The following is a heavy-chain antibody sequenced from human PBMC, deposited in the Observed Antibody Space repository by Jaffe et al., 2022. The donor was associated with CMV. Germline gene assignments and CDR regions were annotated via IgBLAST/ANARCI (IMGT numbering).Heavy chain of an antibody. CDR2: IHPRDSDT. CDR1: GYTFTNNW. J-gene: IGHJ4*02. CDR3: ARRWTTGWQFDF. D-gene: IGHD6-19*01. V-gene: IGHV5-51*01. Sequence: EVQLVQSGAEVKKPGESLKISCKGSGYTFTNNWIGWVRQMPGKGLELMGIIHPRDSDTRYSPSFQGQVTISVDKSITTAYLQWNSLKASDTAMYYCARRWTTGWQFDFWGQGTLVTVSS.